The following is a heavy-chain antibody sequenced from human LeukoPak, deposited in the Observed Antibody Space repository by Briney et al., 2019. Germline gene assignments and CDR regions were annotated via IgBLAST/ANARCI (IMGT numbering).Heavy chain of an antibody. Sequence: GGSLRLSCAASGFTFSSYGMHWVRQAPGKGLEWVAVIWYGGSNKYYADSVKGRFTISRDNSKNTLYLQMNSLRAEDTAVYYCAKDHEGYSSSWYAGYWGQGTLVTVSS. J-gene: IGHJ4*02. CDR2: IWYGGSNK. D-gene: IGHD6-13*01. CDR1: GFTFSSYG. V-gene: IGHV3-30*02. CDR3: AKDHEGYSSSWYAGY.